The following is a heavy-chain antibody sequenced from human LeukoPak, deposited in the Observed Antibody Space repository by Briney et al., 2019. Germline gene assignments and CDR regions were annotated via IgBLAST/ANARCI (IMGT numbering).Heavy chain of an antibody. CDR2: INHIGST. J-gene: IGHJ3*01. Sequence: SETLSLTCAVYGGSFSGYYWGWIRQPPGKGLEWIGEINHIGSTNYNPSLKSRATMSVDTSKTQFSLKLSSVTAADTAVYYCARGENWNYGAFDLWGQGTMVTVSS. CDR1: GGSFSGYY. V-gene: IGHV4-34*01. CDR3: ARGENWNYGAFDL. D-gene: IGHD1-7*01.